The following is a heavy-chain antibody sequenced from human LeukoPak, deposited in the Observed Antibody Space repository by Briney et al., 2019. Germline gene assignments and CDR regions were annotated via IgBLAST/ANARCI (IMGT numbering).Heavy chain of an antibody. J-gene: IGHJ4*02. CDR2: IRSKAYGGTT. CDR3: TRATEGRSWIQLWYSDFDY. Sequence: GGSLRLSCAASGFTFRSYAMSWVRQAPGKGLEWEGFIRSKAYGGTTEYAASVKGRFTISRDDSKSIAYLQMNSLKTEDTAVYYCTRATEGRSWIQLWYSDFDYWGQGTLVTVSS. CDR1: GFTFRSYA. D-gene: IGHD5-18*01. V-gene: IGHV3-49*04.